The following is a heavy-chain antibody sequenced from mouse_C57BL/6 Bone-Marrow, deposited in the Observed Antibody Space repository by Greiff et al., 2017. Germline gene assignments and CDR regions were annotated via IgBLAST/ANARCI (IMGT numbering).Heavy chain of an antibody. Sequence: EVQRVESGGDLVKPGGSLKLSCAASGFTFSSYGMSWVRQTPDKRLEWVATISSGGSYTYYPDSVKGRFTISRDNAKNTLDLQMSSLKSEDTAMYYCARQDYGSRLDYWGQGTTLTVSS. J-gene: IGHJ2*01. V-gene: IGHV5-6*01. CDR3: ARQDYGSRLDY. CDR1: GFTFSSYG. D-gene: IGHD1-1*01. CDR2: ISSGGSYT.